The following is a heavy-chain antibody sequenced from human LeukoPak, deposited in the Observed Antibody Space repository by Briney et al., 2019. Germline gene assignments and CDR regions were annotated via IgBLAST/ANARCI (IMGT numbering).Heavy chain of an antibody. CDR2: ITISGHTK. J-gene: IGHJ5*02. Sequence: PGGSLRLSCAASGFDLCTYEMNWVRQAPGKGLEWIADITISGHTKNYADSVKGRFTISRDNARTSLYLQMNSLRVEDTGVYYCARGDPHADLWGQGTLVTVSS. CDR1: GFDLCTYE. CDR3: ARGDPHADL. V-gene: IGHV3-48*03.